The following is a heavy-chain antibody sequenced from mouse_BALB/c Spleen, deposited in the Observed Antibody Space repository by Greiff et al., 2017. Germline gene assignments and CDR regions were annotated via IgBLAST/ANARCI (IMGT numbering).Heavy chain of an antibody. CDR1: GFSLTGYG. D-gene: IGHD1-1*01. CDR3: AREDYGSSYGNYFDY. Sequence: VKLMESGPGLVAPSQSLSITCTVSGFSLTGYGVNWVRQPPGKGLEWLGMIWGDGSTDYNSALKSRLSISKDNSKSQVFLKMNSLQTDDTARYYCAREDYGSSYGNYFDYWGQGTTLTVSS. J-gene: IGHJ2*01. V-gene: IGHV2-6-7*01. CDR2: IWGDGST.